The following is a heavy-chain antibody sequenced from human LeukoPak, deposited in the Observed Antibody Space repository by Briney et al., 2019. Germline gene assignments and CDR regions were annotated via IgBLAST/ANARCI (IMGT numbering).Heavy chain of an antibody. V-gene: IGHV3-53*01. CDR3: ARRAGGYSHPYDY. CDR2: IYSGGST. J-gene: IGHJ4*02. Sequence: GGSLRLSCAASGFTFDDYGMSWVRQAPGKGLEWVSLIYSGGSTYYADSVKGRFTISRDNSKNTLYLQMNSLRAEDTAVYYCARRAGGYSHPYDYWGQGTLVTVSS. CDR1: GFTFDDYG. D-gene: IGHD4-23*01.